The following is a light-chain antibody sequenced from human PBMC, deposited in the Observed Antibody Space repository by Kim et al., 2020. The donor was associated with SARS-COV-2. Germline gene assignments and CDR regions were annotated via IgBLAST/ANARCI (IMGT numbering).Light chain of an antibody. Sequence: QSINISCTGTSSDVGGYNYVAWYQQHPGKAPKLMIYDVSNRPSGVSNRFSGSKSGNTASLTISGLQAEDEADYYCSSYTSSSTWVFGGGTQLTVL. CDR3: SSYTSSSTWV. J-gene: IGLJ3*02. CDR2: DVS. CDR1: SSDVGGYNY. V-gene: IGLV2-14*04.